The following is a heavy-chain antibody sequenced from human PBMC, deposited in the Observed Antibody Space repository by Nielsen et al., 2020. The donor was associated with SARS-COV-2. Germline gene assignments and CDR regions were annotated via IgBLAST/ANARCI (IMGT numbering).Heavy chain of an antibody. J-gene: IGHJ2*01. CDR2: IRSKAYGGTT. V-gene: IGHV3-49*03. D-gene: IGHD3-22*01. CDR3: TKDYYDSSGRWDFDL. Sequence: GESLKISCTASGFTFGDYAMSWFRQAPGKGLEWVGFIRSKAYGGTTEYAASVKGRFTISRDDSKSIAYLQMNSLKTEDTAVYYCTKDYYDSSGRWDFDLWGRGTLVTVSS. CDR1: GFTFGDYA.